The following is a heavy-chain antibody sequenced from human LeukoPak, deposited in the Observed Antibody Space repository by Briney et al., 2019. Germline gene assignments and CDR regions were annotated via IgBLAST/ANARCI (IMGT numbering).Heavy chain of an antibody. Sequence: ASVKVSCKASGYTFTSYYMHWVRQAPGQGLEWMGIINPGGGSTSYAQKFQGRVTMTRDTSTSTVYMELRSLRSDDTAVYYCARETYCSRTSCPRIGMDVWGKGTTVTVSS. CDR3: ARETYCSRTSCPRIGMDV. CDR1: GYTFTSYY. V-gene: IGHV1-46*01. CDR2: INPGGGST. J-gene: IGHJ6*04. D-gene: IGHD2-2*01.